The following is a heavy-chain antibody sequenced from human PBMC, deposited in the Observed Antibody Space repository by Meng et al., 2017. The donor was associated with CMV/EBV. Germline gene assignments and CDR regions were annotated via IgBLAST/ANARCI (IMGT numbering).Heavy chain of an antibody. J-gene: IGHJ4*02. V-gene: IGHV2-5*02. CDR2: IYWDDDK. CDR3: AHRGSYGYHGY. D-gene: IGHD5-18*01. Sequence: IPMVVSGPTLVKPTQHPPLPCPFSGFSLSTSGVGVGWIRQPPGKALEWLALIYWDDDKRYSPSLKSRLTITKDTSKNQVVLTMTNMDPVDTATYYCAHRGSYGYHGYWGQGTLVTVSS. CDR1: GFSLSTSGVG.